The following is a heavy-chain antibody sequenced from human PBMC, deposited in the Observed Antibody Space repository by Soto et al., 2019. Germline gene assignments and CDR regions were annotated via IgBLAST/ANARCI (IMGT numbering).Heavy chain of an antibody. CDR2: ISGYNGNT. J-gene: IGHJ3*02. CDR1: GYTFTTYG. Sequence: RAPVKVSCKASGYTFTTYGINWVRQAPGQGLEWMGWISGYNGNTKSAQKFQGRVTVTTDTSTTTSYMELRSLTSDDTAVYYCARGDYYDSSSAFDIWGQGTMVTVSS. CDR3: ARGDYYDSSSAFDI. V-gene: IGHV1-18*04. D-gene: IGHD3-22*01.